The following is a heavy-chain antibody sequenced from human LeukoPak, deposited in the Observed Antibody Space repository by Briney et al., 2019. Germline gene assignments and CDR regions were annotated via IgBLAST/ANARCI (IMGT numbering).Heavy chain of an antibody. D-gene: IGHD1-26*01. CDR2: ISSTGGNT. J-gene: IGHJ6*02. Sequence: GGTLRLSCAASGFTFSTYAMTWVRQAPGKGLEWVSLISSTGGNTYYADSVKGRFTISRDNSKSTLSLQMNSLRAEDTAVYYCAKDVRVGGAGMDVWGQGTPVTVSS. CDR3: AKDVRVGGAGMDV. CDR1: GFTFSTYA. V-gene: IGHV3-23*01.